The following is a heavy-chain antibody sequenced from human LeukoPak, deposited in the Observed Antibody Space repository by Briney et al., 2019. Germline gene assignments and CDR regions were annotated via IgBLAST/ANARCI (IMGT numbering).Heavy chain of an antibody. CDR1: GFTFSSYS. CDR2: ISSSSSYI. D-gene: IGHD2-2*03. V-gene: IGHV3-21*01. J-gene: IGHJ3*02. CDR3: ARDGYCSSTSCYALVNAFDI. Sequence: PGGSLRLSCATSGFTFSSYSMNWVRQAPGKGLEWVSSISSSSSYIYYADSVKGRFTISRDNAKNSLYLQMNSLRAEDTAVYYCARDGYCSSTSCYALVNAFDIWGQGTMVTLSS.